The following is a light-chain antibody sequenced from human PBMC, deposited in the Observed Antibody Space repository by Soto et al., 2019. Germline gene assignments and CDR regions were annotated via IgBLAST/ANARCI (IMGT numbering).Light chain of an antibody. Sequence: SVLRPPSSVSGSPGQSITISCTGTSSDVGSYNVVSWYQHHPGKAPKLMIYEGSKRPSGVSNRFSGSKSGNTASLTISGLQAEDEADYYCCSYAGSTPYVFGTGTKVTVL. J-gene: IGLJ1*01. CDR3: CSYAGSTPYV. CDR2: EGS. CDR1: SSDVGSYNV. V-gene: IGLV2-23*01.